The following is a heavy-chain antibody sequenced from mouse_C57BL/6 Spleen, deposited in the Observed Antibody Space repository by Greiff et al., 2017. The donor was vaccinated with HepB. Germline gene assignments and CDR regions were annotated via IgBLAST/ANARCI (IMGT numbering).Heavy chain of an antibody. CDR2: IYPGDGDT. V-gene: IGHV1-82*01. D-gene: IGHD2-4*01. Sequence: QVQLQQSRPELVKPGASVKISCKASGYAFSSSWMNWVKQRPGKGLEWIGRIYPGDGDTNYNGKFKGKATLTADKSSSTAYMQLSSLTSEDSAVYFCARSGIYYDYDSWGQGTSVTVSS. CDR1: GYAFSSSW. CDR3: ARSGIYYDYDS. J-gene: IGHJ4*01.